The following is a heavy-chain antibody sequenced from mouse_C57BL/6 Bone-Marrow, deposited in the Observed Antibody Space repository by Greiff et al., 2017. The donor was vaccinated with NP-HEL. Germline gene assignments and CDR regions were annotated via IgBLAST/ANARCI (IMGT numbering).Heavy chain of an antibody. CDR1: GYTFTSYW. CDR2: IDPSDSDT. V-gene: IGHV1-52*01. D-gene: IGHD1-1*01. Sequence: QVQLKQPGAELVRPGSSVKLSCKASGYTFTSYWMHWVKQRPIQGLEWIGNIDPSDSDTHYNQKFKDKATLTVDKSSSTAYMQLSSLTSEDSAVYYCARGITTVVEDYWGQGTTLTVSS. J-gene: IGHJ2*01. CDR3: ARGITTVVEDY.